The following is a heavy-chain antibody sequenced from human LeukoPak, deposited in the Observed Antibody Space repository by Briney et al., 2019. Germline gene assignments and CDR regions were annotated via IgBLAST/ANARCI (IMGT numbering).Heavy chain of an antibody. CDR1: AFIFSGHW. D-gene: IGHD3-22*01. V-gene: IGHV3-7*03. J-gene: IGHJ4*02. Sequence: GGSLRLSCEGSAFIFSGHWMNWVRQTPRKGLEWVASIKEDGSERQYVDSVKGRFSISRDNTKGSLFLQLNSLRAEDTAVYYCARDMPEEHSSGYYYAYWGQGTLVTVSS. CDR3: ARDMPEEHSSGYYYAY. CDR2: IKEDGSER.